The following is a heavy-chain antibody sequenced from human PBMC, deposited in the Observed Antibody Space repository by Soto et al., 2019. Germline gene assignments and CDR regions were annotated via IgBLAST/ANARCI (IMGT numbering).Heavy chain of an antibody. CDR1: GFTFSSYG. V-gene: IGHV3-33*01. D-gene: IGHD2-15*01. CDR3: ARDNTYKILVVAANWYFDL. CDR2: IWYDGSNK. J-gene: IGHJ2*01. Sequence: QVQLVESGGGVVQPGRSLRLSCAASGFTFSSYGMHWVRQAPGKGLEWVAVIWYDGSNKYYADSVKGRFTISRDNSKNTLYLQMNSLRAEDTAVYYCARDNTYKILVVAANWYFDLWGHGTLVTVSS.